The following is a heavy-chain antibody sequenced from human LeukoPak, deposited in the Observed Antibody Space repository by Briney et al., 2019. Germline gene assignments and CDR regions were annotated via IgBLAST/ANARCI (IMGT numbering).Heavy chain of an antibody. CDR1: GFTFSNYA. CDR2: ISGSGGST. Sequence: GGSLRLSCAASGFTFSNYAMNWVRQAPGKGLEWVSAISGSGGSTYYADSVKGRFTISRDNSKNTLYLQMNSLRAEDTALYYCAREMYCSGGSCYGDAFDIWGQGTMVTVSS. V-gene: IGHV3-23*01. J-gene: IGHJ3*02. D-gene: IGHD2-15*01. CDR3: AREMYCSGGSCYGDAFDI.